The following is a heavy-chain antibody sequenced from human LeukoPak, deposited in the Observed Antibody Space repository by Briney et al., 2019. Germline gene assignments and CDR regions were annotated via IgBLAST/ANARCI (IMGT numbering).Heavy chain of an antibody. D-gene: IGHD2-21*01. CDR3: ARDRQCGY. CDR1: GYTFNSYG. J-gene: IGHJ4*02. Sequence: GSVKISCKAYGYTFNSYGISWVRQAPGQGHEWMGWISAYNGNTNYAPKLQGRVTMTTDTSTSTAYMELRSLRSDDTAVYYCARDRQCGYWGQGTLVTVSS. V-gene: IGHV1-18*01. CDR2: ISAYNGNT.